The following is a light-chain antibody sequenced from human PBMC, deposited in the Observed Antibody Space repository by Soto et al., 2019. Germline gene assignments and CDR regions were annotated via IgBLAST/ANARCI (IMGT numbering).Light chain of an antibody. J-gene: IGKJ5*01. V-gene: IGKV3-15*01. CDR3: QQRSNWPIT. CDR2: GAY. CDR1: QSVSSS. Sequence: IVVTQSPATLSVSPGETVTLSCRVSQSVSSSLAWYQQKPGQAPRLLISGAYTRATGIPARFSGSGSGTDFALTSSGLQSEDFAVYYCQQRSNWPITFGQGTRLEIK.